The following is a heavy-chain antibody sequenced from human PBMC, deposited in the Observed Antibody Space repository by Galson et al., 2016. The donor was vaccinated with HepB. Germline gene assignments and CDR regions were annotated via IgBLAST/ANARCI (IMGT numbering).Heavy chain of an antibody. CDR3: ARCERYGSGWYGKNDY. CDR1: GFTFSSYA. Sequence: SLRLSCAASGFTFSSYAMTWVHQAPRKGLEWVSAGYGGGGGPHYADSAKGRFTMSRDISRNTLYLQMNSLRAEDTAVYYCARCERYGSGWYGKNDYWGQGTLVTVSS. J-gene: IGHJ4*02. V-gene: IGHV3-23*01. D-gene: IGHD6-13*01. CDR2: GYGGGGGP.